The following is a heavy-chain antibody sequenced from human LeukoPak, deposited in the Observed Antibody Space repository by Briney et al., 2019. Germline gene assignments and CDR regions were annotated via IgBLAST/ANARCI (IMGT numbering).Heavy chain of an antibody. J-gene: IGHJ4*02. D-gene: IGHD3-3*01. CDR1: GFTFGTYW. CDR3: ARDPTIFGVVIVPDY. V-gene: IGHV3-7*01. Sequence: PGGSLRLSCAASGFTFGTYWMSWVRQAPGMGLDWVANIKQDGSEKYYVDSVKGRFTISRDNAKNSLYLQMNSLRAQDTAVYYCARDPTIFGVVIVPDYWGQGTLVTVSS. CDR2: IKQDGSEK.